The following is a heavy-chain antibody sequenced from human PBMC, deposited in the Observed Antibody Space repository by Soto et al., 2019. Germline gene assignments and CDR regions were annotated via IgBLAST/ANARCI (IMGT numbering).Heavy chain of an antibody. V-gene: IGHV3-74*01. D-gene: IGHD3-10*01. CDR3: ARGAGGYYYMDV. CDR1: GFTFSSYW. J-gene: IGHJ6*03. CDR2: LYTDGSRT. Sequence: EVQLVESGGGLVQPGGSLRLSCAASGFTFSSYWMHWVRQVPGKGLVWVSRLYTDGSRTSYADSVKGRFTISRDNAKNTLYLQMNSLRAEDTAVYYCARGAGGYYYMDVWGQGTTVTVSS.